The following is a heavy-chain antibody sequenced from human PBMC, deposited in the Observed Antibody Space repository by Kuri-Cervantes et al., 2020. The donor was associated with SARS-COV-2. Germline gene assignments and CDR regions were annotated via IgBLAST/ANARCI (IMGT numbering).Heavy chain of an antibody. CDR1: GFTFGDYA. CDR3: TSNDFWSGYYFDY. J-gene: IGHJ4*02. D-gene: IGHD3-3*01. CDR2: IRSKAYGGTT. V-gene: IGHV3-49*04. Sequence: GESLKISCTASGFTFGDYAMSWVRQAPGKGLEWVGFIRSKAYGGTTEYAASAKGRFTISRDDSKSIAYLQMNSLKTEDTAVYYCTSNDFWSGYYFDYWGQGTLVTVSS.